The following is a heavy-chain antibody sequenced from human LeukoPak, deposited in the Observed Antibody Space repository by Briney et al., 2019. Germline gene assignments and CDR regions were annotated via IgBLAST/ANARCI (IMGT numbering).Heavy chain of an antibody. CDR2: ISSSSSYI. D-gene: IGHD2-15*01. CDR3: ARRGCSGGSCYIDY. CDR1: GFTFSSYS. J-gene: IGHJ4*02. Sequence: GGSLRLSCAASGFTFSSYSMNWVRQAPGKGLEWVSSISSSSSYICYADSVKGRFTISRDNAKNSLYLQMNSLRAEDTAVYYCARRGCSGGSCYIDYWGQGTLVTVSS. V-gene: IGHV3-21*01.